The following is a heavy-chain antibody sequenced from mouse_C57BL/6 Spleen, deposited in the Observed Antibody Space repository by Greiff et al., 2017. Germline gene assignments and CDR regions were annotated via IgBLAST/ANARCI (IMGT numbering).Heavy chain of an antibody. V-gene: IGHV1-4*01. CDR2: INPSSGYT. CDR3: ARMGTTVVGYFDY. D-gene: IGHD1-1*01. Sequence: VQLQESGAELARPGASVKMSCKASGYTFTSYTMHWVKQRPGQGLEWIGYINPSSGYTKYNQKFKDKATLTADKSSSTAYMQLSSLTSEDSAVYYCARMGTTVVGYFDYWGQGTTLTVSS. CDR1: GYTFTSYT. J-gene: IGHJ2*01.